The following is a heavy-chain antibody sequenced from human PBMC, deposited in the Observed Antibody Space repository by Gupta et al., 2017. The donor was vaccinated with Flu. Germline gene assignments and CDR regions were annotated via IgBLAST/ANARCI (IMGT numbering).Heavy chain of an antibody. Sequence: TFSSFGMNWVRQAPGRGLEWVSYISGRSSTIHYADSVRGRFTISRDNAKNSLYLQMNSLRAEDTAVYYCASYYYDSSDTHYWGQGTLVTVSS. J-gene: IGHJ4*02. CDR1: TFSSFG. V-gene: IGHV3-48*01. CDR3: ASYYYDSSDTHY. D-gene: IGHD3-22*01. CDR2: ISGRSSTI.